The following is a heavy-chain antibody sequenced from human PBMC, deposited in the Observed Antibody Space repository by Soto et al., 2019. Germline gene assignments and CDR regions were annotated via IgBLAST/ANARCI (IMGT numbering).Heavy chain of an antibody. D-gene: IGHD2-15*01. CDR1: GFTFSSYW. J-gene: IGHJ4*02. CDR2: INSDGSST. CDR3: ARGSSSHCSGGSCYPEPLDY. Sequence: EVQLVESGGGLVRPGGSLRLSCAASGFTFSSYWMHWVRQAPGKGLVWVSRINSDGSSTSYADSVKGRFTISRDNAKNTLYLQMNSLRAEDTAVYYCARGSSSHCSGGSCYPEPLDYWGQGTLVTVSS. V-gene: IGHV3-74*01.